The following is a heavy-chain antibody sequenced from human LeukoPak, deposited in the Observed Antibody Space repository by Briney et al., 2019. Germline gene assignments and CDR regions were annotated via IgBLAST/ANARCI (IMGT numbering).Heavy chain of an antibody. CDR1: GGSISSGSYY. V-gene: IGHV4-61*02. Sequence: PSQTLSLTCTVSGGSISSGSYYWSWIRQPAGKGLEWIGRIYTSGSTNYNPSLKSRVTISVDTSKNQFSLKLSSVTAADTAVYYCAGYIVGGPWALYWGQGTLVTVSS. D-gene: IGHD1-26*01. CDR2: IYTSGST. J-gene: IGHJ4*02. CDR3: AGYIVGGPWALY.